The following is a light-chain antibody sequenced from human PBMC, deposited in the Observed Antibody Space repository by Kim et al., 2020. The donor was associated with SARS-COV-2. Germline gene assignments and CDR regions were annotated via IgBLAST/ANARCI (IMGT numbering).Light chain of an antibody. V-gene: IGKV3-20*01. Sequence: PPGETAIPSCRASQSIRSNYLAWYQQKPGQAPRLLIYGASSRATGIPDRFSGSGSGTDFTLTVSRLEPEDVAVYYCQQYGSSARTFGQGTKVDIK. CDR1: QSIRSNY. CDR3: QQYGSSART. CDR2: GAS. J-gene: IGKJ1*01.